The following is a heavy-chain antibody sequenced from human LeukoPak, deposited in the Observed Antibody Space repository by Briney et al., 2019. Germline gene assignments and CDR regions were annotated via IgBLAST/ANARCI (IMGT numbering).Heavy chain of an antibody. D-gene: IGHD3-22*01. CDR2: IIPILGIA. CDR1: GYTFTSYG. CDR3: ARQYYYDSSGYYYPFDY. Sequence: SVKVSCKVSGYTFTSYGISWVRQAPGQGLEWMGRIIPILGIANYAQKFQGRVTITADKSTSTAYMELSSLRSEDTAVYYCARQYYYDSSGYYYPFDYWGQGTLVTVSS. J-gene: IGHJ4*02. V-gene: IGHV1-69*04.